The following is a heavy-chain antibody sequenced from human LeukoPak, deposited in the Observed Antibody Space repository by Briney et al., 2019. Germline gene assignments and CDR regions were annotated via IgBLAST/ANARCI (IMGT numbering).Heavy chain of an antibody. J-gene: IGHJ6*02. Sequence: HAGGSLRLSCAASGFTFSSYAMSWVRQAPGEGLEWVSAISGSGGSTYYADSVKGRFTISRDNSKNTLYLQMNSLRVEDTAVYYCARGAPFGGTQGAYYYYGMDVWGQGTTVTVSS. CDR1: GFTFSSYA. D-gene: IGHD3-16*01. CDR3: ARGAPFGGTQGAYYYYGMDV. CDR2: ISGSGGST. V-gene: IGHV3-23*01.